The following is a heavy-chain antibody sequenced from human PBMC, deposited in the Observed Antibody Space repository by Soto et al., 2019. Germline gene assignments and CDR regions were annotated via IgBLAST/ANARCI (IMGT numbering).Heavy chain of an antibody. J-gene: IGHJ6*03. V-gene: IGHV3-66*01. CDR2: IYSGGST. Sequence: GGSLRLSCAASGFTVSSNYMSWVRQAPGKGLEWVSVIYSGGSTDYADSVKGRFTISRDNSKNTLYLQMNSLRAEDTAVFYCATGPPLGYSDYYYYYMDVWGKGTTVTVSS. CDR1: GFTVSSNY. D-gene: IGHD5-12*01. CDR3: ATGPPLGYSDYYYYYMDV.